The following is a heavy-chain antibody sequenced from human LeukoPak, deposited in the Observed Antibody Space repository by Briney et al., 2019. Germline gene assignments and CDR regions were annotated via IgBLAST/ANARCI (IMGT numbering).Heavy chain of an antibody. V-gene: IGHV3-30*02. J-gene: IGHJ4*02. D-gene: IGHD5-12*01. Sequence: GGSLRLSCAASGFTFSSYGMHWVRQAPGKGLKWVAFIRYDGSNKYYADSVKGRFTISRDNSKNTLYLQMNSLRAEDTAVYYCAKERGGMVATQDFDYWGQGTLVTVSS. CDR2: IRYDGSNK. CDR1: GFTFSSYG. CDR3: AKERGGMVATQDFDY.